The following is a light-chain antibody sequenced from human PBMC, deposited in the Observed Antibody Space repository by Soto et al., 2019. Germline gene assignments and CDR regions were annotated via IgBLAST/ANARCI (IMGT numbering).Light chain of an antibody. V-gene: IGKV1-5*03. CDR3: QQYNSYPWT. Sequence: QMTQSPSTLSASVGDRVTITCRASQSISSWLAWYQQKPGKAPKLLIYKASSLESGVPSRFSGSGSGTEFTLTISSLQPDDFATYYCQQYNSYPWTFGQGTKVEIK. CDR1: QSISSW. CDR2: KAS. J-gene: IGKJ1*01.